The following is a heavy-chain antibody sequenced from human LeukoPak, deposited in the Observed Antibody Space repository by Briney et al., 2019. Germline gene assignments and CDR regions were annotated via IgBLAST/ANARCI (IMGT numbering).Heavy chain of an antibody. D-gene: IGHD2-15*01. J-gene: IGHJ5*02. CDR1: GGSISSGGYY. CDR2: IYYSGST. CDR3: ARASHCSGGSCYVGPNWFDP. Sequence: PSQTLSLTCTVSGGSISSGGYYWSWIRQHPGKGLEWIGYIYYSGSTYYNPSLKSRVTISVDTSKNQFSLKLSSVTAADTAVYYCARASHCSGGSCYVGPNWFDPWGQGTLVTVFS. V-gene: IGHV4-31*03.